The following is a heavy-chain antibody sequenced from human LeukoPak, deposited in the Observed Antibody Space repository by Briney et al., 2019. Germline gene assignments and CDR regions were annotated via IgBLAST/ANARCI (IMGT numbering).Heavy chain of an antibody. CDR2: IYPGDSDT. CDR1: GYRFTSYW. D-gene: IGHD3-10*01. J-gene: IGHJ5*02. Sequence: GESLKISCKGSGYRFTSYWIGWVRQMPGKGLEWMGIIYPGDSDTRYSPSFQGQVTISAVKAINTAYLQWSSLKASDTAMYYCARHTRVHYYGSGSPENNWFDPWGQGTLVTVSS. CDR3: ARHTRVHYYGSGSPENNWFDP. V-gene: IGHV5-51*01.